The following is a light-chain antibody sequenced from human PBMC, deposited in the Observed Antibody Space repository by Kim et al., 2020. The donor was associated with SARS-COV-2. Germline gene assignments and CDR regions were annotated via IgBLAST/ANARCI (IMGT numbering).Light chain of an antibody. CDR2: EVS. Sequence: GQSITISCTGTSSDVGSYNLVSWYLQHPGKAPKLMIYEVSKRPSGVSNRFSGSKSGNTASLTISGLQAEDEADYYCCSYAGSSTYVFGTGTKVTVL. J-gene: IGLJ1*01. CDR3: CSYAGSSTYV. V-gene: IGLV2-23*02. CDR1: SSDVGSYNL.